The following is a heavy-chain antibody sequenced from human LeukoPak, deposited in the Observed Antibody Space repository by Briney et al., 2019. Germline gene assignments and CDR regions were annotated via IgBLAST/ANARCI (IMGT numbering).Heavy chain of an antibody. CDR3: VSSGYYYGENFDY. D-gene: IGHD3-22*01. Sequence: GGSLRLSXAASGFTVSSNYMSWVRQAPGKGLEWVSVIYSGGSTYYAGSVKGRFTISRDNSKNTLYLQMNSLRAEDTAVYYCVSSGYYYGENFDYWGQGTLVTVSS. J-gene: IGHJ4*02. CDR1: GFTVSSNY. CDR2: IYSGGST. V-gene: IGHV3-66*02.